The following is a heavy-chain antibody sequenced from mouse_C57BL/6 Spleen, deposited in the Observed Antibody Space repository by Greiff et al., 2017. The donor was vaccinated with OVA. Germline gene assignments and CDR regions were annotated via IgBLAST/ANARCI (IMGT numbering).Heavy chain of an antibody. CDR1: GFSLSTSGMG. D-gene: IGHD1-1*01. Sequence: QVTLKESGPGILQSSQTLSLTCSFSGFSLSTSGMGVSWIRQPSGKGLEWLAHIYWDDDKRYNPSLKSRLTISKDTSRNQVFLKITSVDTADTATYYCARSPYYYGSSGWFAYWGQGTLVTVSA. V-gene: IGHV8-12*01. CDR2: IYWDDDK. J-gene: IGHJ3*01. CDR3: ARSPYYYGSSGWFAY.